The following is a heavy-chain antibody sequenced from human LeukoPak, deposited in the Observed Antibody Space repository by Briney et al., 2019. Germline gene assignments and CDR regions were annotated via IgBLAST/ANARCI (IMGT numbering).Heavy chain of an antibody. CDR2: ISSSSSTI. CDR1: GFTFSSYA. V-gene: IGHV3-48*04. J-gene: IGHJ4*02. Sequence: GGSLRLSCAASGFTFSSYAMSWVRQAPGKGLEWVSYISSSSSTIYYADSVKGRFTISRDNAKNSLYLQMNSLRAEDTAVYYCARDLYVGIAAATIAYWGQGTLVTVSS. D-gene: IGHD6-13*01. CDR3: ARDLYVGIAAATIAY.